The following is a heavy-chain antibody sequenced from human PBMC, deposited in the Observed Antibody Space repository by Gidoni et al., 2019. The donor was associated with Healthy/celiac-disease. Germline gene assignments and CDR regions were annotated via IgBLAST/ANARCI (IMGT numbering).Heavy chain of an antibody. CDR3: AKGRSTVDTAMVTLYYFDY. CDR2: ISGSGGST. D-gene: IGHD5-18*01. V-gene: IGHV3-23*01. Sequence: EVQLLESGGGLVQPGGSLRLSCAASGFPFSSYAMSWVRQAPGKGLEWVSAISGSGGSTYYADSVKGRFTISRDNSKNTLYLQMNSLRAEDTAVYYCAKGRSTVDTAMVTLYYFDYWGQGTLVTVSS. CDR1: GFPFSSYA. J-gene: IGHJ4*02.